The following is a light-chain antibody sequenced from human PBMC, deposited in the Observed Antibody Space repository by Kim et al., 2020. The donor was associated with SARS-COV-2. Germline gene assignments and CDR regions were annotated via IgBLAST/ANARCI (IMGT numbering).Light chain of an antibody. Sequence: PGGRATLSCRGSQSIRNDYLAWYQQKPGQAPRLLIYGASSRATGIPDRFSGSGSGTDFTLTISRLEPEDFAVYYCQQYAYSPITFGQGTRLEIK. CDR1: QSIRNDY. J-gene: IGKJ5*01. CDR3: QQYAYSPIT. CDR2: GAS. V-gene: IGKV3-20*01.